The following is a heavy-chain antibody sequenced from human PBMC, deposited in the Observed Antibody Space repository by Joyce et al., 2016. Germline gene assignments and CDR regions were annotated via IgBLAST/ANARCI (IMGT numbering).Heavy chain of an antibody. CDR3: TRSLPHGDGDKRATDI. J-gene: IGHJ4*02. Sequence: QVLLVQSGPAQKEPGASMTLSCKPSGYSFTNYALNGVRQAPGQGLEWMGRIHAGSGVTMFSQKFYDRVSITTDTSASTVYMEMRGLTSADTATYYCTRSLPHGDGDKRATDIWGQGTLVTVSS. CDR2: IHAGSGVT. V-gene: IGHV1-3*05. D-gene: IGHD7-27*01. CDR1: GYSFTNYA.